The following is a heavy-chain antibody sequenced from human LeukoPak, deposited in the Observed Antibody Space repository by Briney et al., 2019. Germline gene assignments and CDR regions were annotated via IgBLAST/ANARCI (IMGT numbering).Heavy chain of an antibody. Sequence: SQTLSLTCTVSGGSISSGSYYWSWIRQPAGKGLEWIGRIYTSGSTNYNPSLKSRVTISVDSSKNQFSLKLSSVTAADTAVYYCARDRDAFDIWGQGTMVTVSS. CDR1: GGSISSGSYY. CDR2: IYTSGST. CDR3: ARDRDAFDI. V-gene: IGHV4-61*02. J-gene: IGHJ3*02.